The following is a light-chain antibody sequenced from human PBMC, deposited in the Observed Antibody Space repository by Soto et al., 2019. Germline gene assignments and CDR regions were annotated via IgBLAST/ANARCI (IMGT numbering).Light chain of an antibody. CDR2: TAS. Sequence: EIVLTQSPCTLSLSPGERASLSCRASQSISSNYLAWFQQKPGQAPRLLISTASSRATGIPDRFSGSGSGTDFTLTISRLEPEDFAVYYCRQYGSSPITFGQGTRLEI. CDR3: RQYGSSPIT. V-gene: IGKV3-20*01. J-gene: IGKJ5*01. CDR1: QSISSNY.